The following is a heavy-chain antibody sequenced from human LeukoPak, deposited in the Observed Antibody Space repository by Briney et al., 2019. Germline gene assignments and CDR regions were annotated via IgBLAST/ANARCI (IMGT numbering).Heavy chain of an antibody. CDR3: ARELIFADYGPNSAEADAFDI. CDR2: INPNNGVT. Sequence: ASVKVSCKASGYTFSDYYIHWVRQAPGQGLECTGWINPNNGVTGYSQRFQGRVTMTRDTSISTVYMELSRLTSDDTALYYCARELIFADYGPNSAEADAFDIWGQGTMVTISS. V-gene: IGHV1-2*02. D-gene: IGHD4-23*01. CDR1: GYTFSDYY. J-gene: IGHJ3*02.